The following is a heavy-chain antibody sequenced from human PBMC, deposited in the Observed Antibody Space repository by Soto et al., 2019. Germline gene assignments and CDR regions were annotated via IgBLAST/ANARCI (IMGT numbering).Heavy chain of an antibody. CDR2: ISAYNGNT. J-gene: IGHJ4*02. Sequence: QVQLVQSGAEMKKPGASVKVSCKASGYTFTTYGISWVRQAPGQGLEWMGWISAYNGNTHYAQKLQGRVTMTTDTSPSTAYVELRSRRSDDTAVYYCARENVPSTYDSCDYWVQGTLVTVSS. CDR3: ARENVPSTYDSCDY. CDR1: GYTFTTYG. D-gene: IGHD2-2*01. V-gene: IGHV1-18*04.